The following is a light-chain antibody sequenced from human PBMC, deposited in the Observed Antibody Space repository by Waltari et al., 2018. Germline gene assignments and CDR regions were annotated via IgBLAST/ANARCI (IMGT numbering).Light chain of an antibody. V-gene: IGLV1-44*01. CDR2: NDN. CDR1: MSNIGNNP. CDR3: AARDDSLNVWV. J-gene: IGLJ3*02. Sequence: QSVLTQPPSASGTPGQRVIISCSGTMSNIGNNPVNWYQQLPGTAPNVLIYNDNQRPWGVPDRVSVSKSGPSASLAISGLQSDDEADYYCAARDDSLNVWVFGGGTKVTVL.